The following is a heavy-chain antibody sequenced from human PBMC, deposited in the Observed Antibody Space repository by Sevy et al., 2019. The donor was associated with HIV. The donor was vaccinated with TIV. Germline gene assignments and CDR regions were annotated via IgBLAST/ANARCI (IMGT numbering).Heavy chain of an antibody. D-gene: IGHD4-17*01. CDR1: GGSISSGAYS. CDR3: ARDGGTVTTPGYFDY. CDR2: IFHTEST. J-gene: IGHJ4*02. Sequence: SETLSLTCAVSGGSISSGAYSWNWIRQPPGKGLECIGYIFHTESTYYNPSLKSRVTISVDRSRNQFSLKLTSVTAADSAVYYCARDGGTVTTPGYFDYWGQGTLVTVSS. V-gene: IGHV4-30-2*01.